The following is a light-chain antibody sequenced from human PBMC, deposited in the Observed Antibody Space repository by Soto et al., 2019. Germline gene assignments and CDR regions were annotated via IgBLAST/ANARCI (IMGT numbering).Light chain of an antibody. CDR3: QQYNYWPRT. CDR2: GAS. V-gene: IGKV3-15*01. J-gene: IGKJ1*01. Sequence: LVMTQSPATLSVSPGERATLSCRASQNVSSNLAWYQQKPGQAPRLLIYGASTRATGFPARFSGSGSGTEFTLTISSLQSEDFAVYYCQQYNYWPRTFGQGTKV. CDR1: QNVSSN.